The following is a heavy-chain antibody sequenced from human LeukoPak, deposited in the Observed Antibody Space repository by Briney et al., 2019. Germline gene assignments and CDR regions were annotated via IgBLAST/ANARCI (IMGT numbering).Heavy chain of an antibody. J-gene: IGHJ3*02. CDR2: ISSSRSYI. CDR1: GFTFSSYR. D-gene: IGHD6-19*01. Sequence: GGSLRLSCAASGFTFSSYRMSWVRQAPGKGLEWVSPISSSRSYIYYADSVKGRFTISRDNAKNSLYLQMNSLRAEDTAVYYCAREGQWLVQTAFDIWGQGTMVTVSS. CDR3: AREGQWLVQTAFDI. V-gene: IGHV3-21*01.